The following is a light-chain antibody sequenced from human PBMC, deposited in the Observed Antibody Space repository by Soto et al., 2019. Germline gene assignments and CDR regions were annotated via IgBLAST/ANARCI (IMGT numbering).Light chain of an antibody. V-gene: IGKV1-27*01. CDR2: AAS. CDR3: QKYNSAPWT. Sequence: DIQMTQSPSSLSASVGDRVTITCRASQGISNYLAWYQQKPGKVPKLLIYAASTLQSGVPSRFSGSGSGTDFTLTISSLQTEDVATYYWQKYNSAPWTCGQGTEVEIK. CDR1: QGISNY. J-gene: IGKJ1*01.